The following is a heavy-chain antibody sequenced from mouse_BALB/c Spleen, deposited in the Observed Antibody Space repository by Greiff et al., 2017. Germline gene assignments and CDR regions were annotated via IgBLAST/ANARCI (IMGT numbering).Heavy chain of an antibody. D-gene: IGHD1-1*01. Sequence: DVMLVESGGGLVKPGGSLKLSCAASGFTFSDYYMYWVRQTPEKRLEWVATISDGGSYTYYPDSVKGRFTISRDNAKNNLYLQMSSLKSEDTAMYYCARDYGSNYFDYWGQGTTLTVSS. CDR1: GFTFSDYY. V-gene: IGHV5-4*02. CDR3: ARDYGSNYFDY. CDR2: ISDGGSYT. J-gene: IGHJ2*01.